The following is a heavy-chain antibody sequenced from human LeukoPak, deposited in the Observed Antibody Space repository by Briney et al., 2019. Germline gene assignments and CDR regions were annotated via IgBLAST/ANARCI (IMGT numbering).Heavy chain of an antibody. CDR2: ISSSGSTI. CDR3: AAGPHIVVVVAANPSPHFDY. J-gene: IGHJ4*02. Sequence: GGSLRLSCAASGFTFSSYEMNCVRQAPGKGLEWVSYISSSGSTIYYADSVKGRFTISRDNAKNSLYLQMNSLRAEDKAVYYCAAGPHIVVVVAANPSPHFDYWGQGTLVTVSS. V-gene: IGHV3-48*03. CDR1: GFTFSSYE. D-gene: IGHD2-15*01.